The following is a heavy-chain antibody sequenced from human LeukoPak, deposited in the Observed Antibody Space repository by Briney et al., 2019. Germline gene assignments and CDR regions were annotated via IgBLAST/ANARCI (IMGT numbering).Heavy chain of an antibody. CDR3: ARGEGYYASGSYYIDY. CDR2: ITTSSTYI. CDR1: GFTFSSYT. V-gene: IGHV3-21*01. Sequence: GGSLRLSCAATGFTFSSYTMNWVRQAPGKGLEWVSSITTSSTYIYYADSVRGRFTISRDNAKNSLYLRMSSLRVEDTAVYYCARGEGYYASGSYYIDYWGQGTLVTVSS. D-gene: IGHD3-10*01. J-gene: IGHJ4*02.